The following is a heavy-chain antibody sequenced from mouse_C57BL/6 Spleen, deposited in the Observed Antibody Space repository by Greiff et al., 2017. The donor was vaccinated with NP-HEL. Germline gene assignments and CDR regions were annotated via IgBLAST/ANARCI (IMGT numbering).Heavy chain of an antibody. CDR2: FHPYNGDT. D-gene: IGHD1-1*01. Sequence: VQLVESGAELVKPGASVKMSCKASGYTFTTYPIEWMKQTHGKSLEWIGNFHPYNGDTKYNEKFKGKATLTVEKSSSTVYLELSRLTSDDSAVDYSARSTTVSGLFDVWGTGTTVTVSS. CDR1: GYTFTTYP. V-gene: IGHV1-47*01. CDR3: ARSTTVSGLFDV. J-gene: IGHJ1*03.